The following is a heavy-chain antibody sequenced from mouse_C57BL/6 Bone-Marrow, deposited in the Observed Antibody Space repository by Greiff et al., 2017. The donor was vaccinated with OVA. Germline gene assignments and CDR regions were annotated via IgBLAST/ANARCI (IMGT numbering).Heavy chain of an antibody. CDR2: ISDGGSYT. CDR3: ARGGANIYSMDY. J-gene: IGHJ4*01. Sequence: EVQRVESGGGLVKPGGSLKLSCAASGFTFSSYAMSWVRQTPEKRLEWVATISDGGSYTYYPDNVKGRFTISRDNAKNNLYLQMSHLKSEDTAMYYCARGGANIYSMDYWGQGTSVTVSS. CDR1: GFTFSSYA. V-gene: IGHV5-4*01. D-gene: IGHD3-1*01.